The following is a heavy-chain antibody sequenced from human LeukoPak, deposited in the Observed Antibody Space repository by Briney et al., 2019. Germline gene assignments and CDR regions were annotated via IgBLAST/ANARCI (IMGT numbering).Heavy chain of an antibody. CDR2: ISSSGSTI. Sequence: GGSLRLSCAASGFTFSDYYMSWIRQAPGKGLEWVSYISSSGSTIYYADSVKGRFTISRDNAKNSPYLQMNSLRAEDTAVYYCASGAYDSSGYPAHFDYWGQGTLVTVSS. J-gene: IGHJ4*02. V-gene: IGHV3-11*01. CDR1: GFTFSDYY. D-gene: IGHD3-22*01. CDR3: ASGAYDSSGYPAHFDY.